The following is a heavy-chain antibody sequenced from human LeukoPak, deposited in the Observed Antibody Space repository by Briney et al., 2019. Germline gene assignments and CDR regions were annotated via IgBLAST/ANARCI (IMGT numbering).Heavy chain of an antibody. Sequence: QPGGSLSLSCAASGFTFSRFVMSWVRQAPGKGLEWVSTITGSSTGDTYYADSVRGRFTISRDDSKNTLYLQMNSLRAEDTAVYYCAKRIVVAGRYFDYWGQGTLVTVSS. CDR1: GFTFSRFV. CDR3: AKRIVVAGRYFDY. D-gene: IGHD6-19*01. CDR2: ITGSSTGDT. J-gene: IGHJ4*02. V-gene: IGHV3-23*01.